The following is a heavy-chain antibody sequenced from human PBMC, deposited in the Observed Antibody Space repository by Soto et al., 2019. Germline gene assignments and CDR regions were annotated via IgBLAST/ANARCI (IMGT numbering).Heavy chain of an antibody. CDR3: LIAVAGSFAPDY. CDR1: GFTFSTYS. V-gene: IGHV3-21*01. D-gene: IGHD6-19*01. CDR2: ISSSSTYI. Sequence: GSLRLSCAASGFTFSTYSMNWVRQAPGKGLEWVSYISSSSTYIYYADSVKGRFTISRDNAKNSLYLQMNSLRAEDTAVYYCLIAVAGSFAPDYWGQGTLVTGSS. J-gene: IGHJ4*02.